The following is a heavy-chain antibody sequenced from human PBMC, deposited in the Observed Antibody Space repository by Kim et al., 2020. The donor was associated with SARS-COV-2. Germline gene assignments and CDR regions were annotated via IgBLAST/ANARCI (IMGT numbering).Heavy chain of an antibody. J-gene: IGHJ4*02. V-gene: IGHV3-48*02. D-gene: IGHD6-19*01. CDR2: ISSSSSTI. Sequence: GGSLRLSCAASGFTFSSYSMNWVRQAPGKGLEWVSYISSSSSTIYYADSVKGRFTISRDNAKNSLYLQMNSLRDEDTAVYYCARDPHSSAVAGTGFYFDYWGQGTLVTVSS. CDR1: GFTFSSYS. CDR3: ARDPHSSAVAGTGFYFDY.